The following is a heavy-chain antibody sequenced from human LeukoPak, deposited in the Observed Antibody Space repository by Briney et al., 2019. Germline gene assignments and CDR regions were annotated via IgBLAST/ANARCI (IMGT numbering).Heavy chain of an antibody. Sequence: ASVKVSCKPSGYTFTDYCIHWVRQAPGQGLEWMGWINPNSGGTNYAQKFQGRVTMTRDTSITTAYLEVSRLTFDDTAVYYCARSATIDYWGQGSLVTVSS. J-gene: IGHJ4*02. CDR2: INPNSGGT. V-gene: IGHV1-2*02. CDR3: ARSATIDY. CDR1: GYTFTDYC.